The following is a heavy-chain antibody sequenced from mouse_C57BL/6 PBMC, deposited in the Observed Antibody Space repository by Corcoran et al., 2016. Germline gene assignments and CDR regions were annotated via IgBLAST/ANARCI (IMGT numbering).Heavy chain of an antibody. Sequence: EVQLQQSGPELVKPGASVKISCKASGYTFTDYYMNWVKQSHGKSLEWIGDINPNNGGTSYNQKFKGKATLTVDKSSSTAYMELRSLTSEDSAVYYCAREDYYGSSAYFDYWGQGTTLTVSS. CDR2: INPNNGGT. V-gene: IGHV1-26*01. CDR3: AREDYYGSSAYFDY. J-gene: IGHJ2*01. D-gene: IGHD1-1*01. CDR1: GYTFTDYY.